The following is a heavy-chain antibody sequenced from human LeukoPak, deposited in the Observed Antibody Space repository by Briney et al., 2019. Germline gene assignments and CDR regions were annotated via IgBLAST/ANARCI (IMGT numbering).Heavy chain of an antibody. CDR1: GFTFSSYS. D-gene: IGHD6-6*01. CDR2: ISSSSSYI. Sequence: GGSLRPSCAASGFTFSSYSMSWVRQAPGKGLEWVSSISSSSSYIYYADSVKGRFTISRDNAKSSLYLQMNSLRAEDTAVYYCAREEYSSSLDYWGQGTLVTVSS. CDR3: AREEYSSSLDY. V-gene: IGHV3-21*01. J-gene: IGHJ4*02.